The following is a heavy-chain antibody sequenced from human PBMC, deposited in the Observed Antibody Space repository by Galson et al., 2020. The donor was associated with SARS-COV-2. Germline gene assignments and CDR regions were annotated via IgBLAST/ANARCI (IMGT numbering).Heavy chain of an antibody. CDR1: GYRFTGYY. J-gene: IGHJ6*02. CDR3: VSGLAGDWPYYDFYGRDV. Sequence: DSVPVSCQASGYRFTGYYMHWVRPAPGQGLAEMGWINPSTGSARYGQKFQERLTMTSDMSITTAFLKLSGLRVDDTAVDYCVSGLAGDWPYYDFYGRDVWGQGTTVTVSS. CDR2: INPSTGSA. D-gene: IGHD3-16*01. V-gene: IGHV1-2*02.